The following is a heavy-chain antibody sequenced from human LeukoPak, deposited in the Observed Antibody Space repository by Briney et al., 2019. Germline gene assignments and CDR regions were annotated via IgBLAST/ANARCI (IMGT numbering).Heavy chain of an antibody. J-gene: IGHJ5*02. Sequence: GGSLRLSCAASGFTFSIYWMTWVRQAPGKGLEWVANIKQDGSEKYYMDSVKGRFTISRDNAKNSLYLQMNSLRVEDTAVYYCARVGGSSSSFDPWGQGTLVTASS. CDR1: GFTFSIYW. D-gene: IGHD1-26*01. CDR2: IKQDGSEK. V-gene: IGHV3-7*01. CDR3: ARVGGSSSSFDP.